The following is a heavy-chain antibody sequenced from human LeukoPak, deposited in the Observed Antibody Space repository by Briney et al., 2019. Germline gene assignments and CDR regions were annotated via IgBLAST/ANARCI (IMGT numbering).Heavy chain of an antibody. D-gene: IGHD4-17*01. J-gene: IGHJ5*02. Sequence: GGSLSLSCAASGFTFSSYGMHWVRQAPGKGLEWVAVIWYDGSNKLYADSVKGRFTISRDNSKNTLYLQMNSLRAEDTAVYYCAEDLSDYGDRRQPNCFDPWGQGTLVTVSS. CDR2: IWYDGSNK. CDR1: GFTFSSYG. V-gene: IGHV3-33*06. CDR3: AEDLSDYGDRRQPNCFDP.